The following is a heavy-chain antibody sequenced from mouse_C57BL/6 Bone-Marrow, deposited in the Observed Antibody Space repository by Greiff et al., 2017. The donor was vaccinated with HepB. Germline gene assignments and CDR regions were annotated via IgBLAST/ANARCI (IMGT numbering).Heavy chain of an antibody. J-gene: IGHJ4*01. CDR3: AKVGHYYAMDY. V-gene: IGHV1-42*01. CDR1: GHSFTGYY. CDR2: INPSTGGT. D-gene: IGHD1-1*01. Sequence: VQLKESGPELVKPGASVKISCKASGHSFTGYYMNWVKQSPEKSLEWIGEINPSTGGTTYNQKFKAKATLTVDKSSSTAYMQLKSLTSEDSAVYYCAKVGHYYAMDYWGQGTSVTVSS.